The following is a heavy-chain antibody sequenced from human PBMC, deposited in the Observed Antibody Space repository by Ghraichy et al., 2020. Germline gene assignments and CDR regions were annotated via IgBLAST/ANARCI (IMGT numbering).Heavy chain of an antibody. CDR2: IYHSGST. CDR3: ARETHYYGSGSYPDNWFDP. V-gene: IGHV4-38-2*02. Sequence: SETLSLTCTVSDYSISSGYYWGWIRQPSGKGLEWIASIYHSGSTYYNPSLKSRVTILVDTSKNQFSLNLSSVTAADTAVYYCARETHYYGSGSYPDNWFDPWGQGTPVTVSS. D-gene: IGHD3-10*01. J-gene: IGHJ5*02. CDR1: DYSISSGYY.